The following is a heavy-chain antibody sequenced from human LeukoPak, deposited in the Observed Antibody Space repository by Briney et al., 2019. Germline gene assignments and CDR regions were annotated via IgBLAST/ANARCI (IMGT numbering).Heavy chain of an antibody. Sequence: PSETLSLTCTVSGGSISSYYWSWIRQPAGKGLEWIGRIYTSGSTNYNPSLKSQVTMSVDTSKNQFSLKLSSVTAADTAVYYCARDHKFGGYYYGMDVWGQGTTVTVSS. CDR3: ARDHKFGGYYYGMDV. CDR2: IYTSGST. V-gene: IGHV4-4*07. CDR1: GGSISSYY. D-gene: IGHD3-10*01. J-gene: IGHJ6*02.